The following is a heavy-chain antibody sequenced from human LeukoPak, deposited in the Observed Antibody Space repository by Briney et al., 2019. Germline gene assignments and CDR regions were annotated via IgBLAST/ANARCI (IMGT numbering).Heavy chain of an antibody. CDR3: AHWLNGPNDY. J-gene: IGHJ4*02. Sequence: SGPTLVNPTQTLTLTCTFSGFSLSTSGVGVGWIRQPPGKALEWLVVIFWNDDKLYSPSLKSRLTITKDTSKNQVVLTMTNMDPVDTATYFCAHWLNGPNDYWGQGTLVTVSS. V-gene: IGHV2-5*01. CDR2: IFWNDDK. CDR1: GFSLSTSGVG. D-gene: IGHD4/OR15-4a*01.